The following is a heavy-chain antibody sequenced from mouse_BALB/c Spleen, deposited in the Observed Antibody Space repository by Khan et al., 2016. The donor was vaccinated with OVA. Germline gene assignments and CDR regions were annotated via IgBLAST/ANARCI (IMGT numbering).Heavy chain of an antibody. J-gene: IGHJ2*01. CDR3: ARCRGNCHLDL. Sequence: QIQLVQSGPELKKPGETVRISCKASGYTFTDYGVNWVRQAPGKGLMWMGWINTYTGEAKYVDKFKGRSAFSSETSASTVHLQIYNLTNEDMATYCCARCRGNCHLDLWGQGTTLTVSS. D-gene: IGHD2-1*01. V-gene: IGHV9-1*02. CDR2: INTYTGEA. CDR1: GYTFTDYG.